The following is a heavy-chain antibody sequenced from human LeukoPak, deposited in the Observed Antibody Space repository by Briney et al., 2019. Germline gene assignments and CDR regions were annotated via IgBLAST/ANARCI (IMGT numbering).Heavy chain of an antibody. CDR1: GYTLTELS. D-gene: IGHD3-22*01. V-gene: IGHV1-24*01. J-gene: IGHJ3*01. CDR2: LDPEYAET. Sequence: ASVKVSCKVSGYTLTELSIHWVRQAPGKGLEWMGGLDPEYAETIYAQKFQGRVTMTEDTSPDTAYMELSSLRSEDTAVYYCARLEKYYQDTNDDGFDLWGQGTLVTVS. CDR3: ARLEKYYQDTNDDGFDL.